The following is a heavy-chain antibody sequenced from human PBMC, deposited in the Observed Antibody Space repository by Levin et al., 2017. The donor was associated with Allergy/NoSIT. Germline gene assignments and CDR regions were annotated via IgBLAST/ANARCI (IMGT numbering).Heavy chain of an antibody. J-gene: IGHJ4*02. V-gene: IGHV3-30-3*01. CDR3: ARDRGAQQWEYYYDF. CDR2: ISHDGSSK. D-gene: IGHD3-10*01. CDR1: GFTVSDYT. Sequence: PGGSLRLSCAASGFTVSDYTMHWVRKAPGKGLEWMAVISHDGSSKYYADSVTGRFTISRDNSKNTLHLQMNSLSSEDTAVYYCARDRGAQQWEYYYDFWGQGTLVTVSS.